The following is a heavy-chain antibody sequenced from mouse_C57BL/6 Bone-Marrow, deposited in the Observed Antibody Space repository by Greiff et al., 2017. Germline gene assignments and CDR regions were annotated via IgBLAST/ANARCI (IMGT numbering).Heavy chain of an antibody. D-gene: IGHD4-1*01. V-gene: IGHV1-74*01. Sequence: QVQLQQPGAELVKPGASVKVSCKASGYTFTSYWMHWVKQRPGQGLEWIGRIHPSDSDTNYNQKFKGKATLTVDKSSSPAYMQLSSLTSEDPAVYYCEIAPLGSSYAMDYWGQGTSVTVSS. CDR3: EIAPLGSSYAMDY. CDR2: IHPSDSDT. J-gene: IGHJ4*01. CDR1: GYTFTSYW.